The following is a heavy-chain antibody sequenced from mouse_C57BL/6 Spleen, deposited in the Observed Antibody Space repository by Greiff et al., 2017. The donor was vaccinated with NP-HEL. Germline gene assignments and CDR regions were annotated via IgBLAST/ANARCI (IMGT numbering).Heavy chain of an antibody. CDR2: ISNGGGST. V-gene: IGHV5-12*01. Sequence: DVMLVESGGGLVQPGGSLKLSCAASGFTFSDYYMYWVRQTPEKRLEWVAYISNGGGSTYYPDTVKGRFTISRDNAKNTLYLQMSRLKSEDTAMYYCARRANWDDYYAMDYWGQGTSVTVSS. J-gene: IGHJ4*01. CDR1: GFTFSDYY. CDR3: ARRANWDDYYAMDY. D-gene: IGHD4-1*01.